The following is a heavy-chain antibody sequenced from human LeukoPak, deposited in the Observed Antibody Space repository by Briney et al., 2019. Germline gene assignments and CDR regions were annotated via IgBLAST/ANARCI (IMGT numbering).Heavy chain of an antibody. CDR3: ARDDWTVDAFDI. J-gene: IGHJ3*02. Sequence: ETLSLTCTVSGGSISSYYWSWIRQPPGKGLEWIGYIYYSGSTNYNPSLKSRVTISVDTSKNQFSLKLSSVTAADTAVYYCARDDWTVDAFDIWGQGTMVTVSS. CDR1: GGSISSYY. V-gene: IGHV4-59*01. D-gene: IGHD2-21*01. CDR2: IYYSGST.